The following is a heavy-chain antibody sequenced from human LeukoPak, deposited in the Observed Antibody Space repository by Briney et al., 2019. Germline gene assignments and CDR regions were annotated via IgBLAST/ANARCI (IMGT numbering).Heavy chain of an antibody. Sequence: GGSLRLSCAASGFTFSSYEMNWVRQAPGKGLEWVSYISSSGSTIYYADSVKGRFTISRDNSKNTLYLQMNSLRAEDTAVYYCAKDQLLLWFGELSPNWFDPWGQGTLVTVSS. CDR2: ISSSGSTI. CDR3: AKDQLLLWFGELSPNWFDP. CDR1: GFTFSSYE. D-gene: IGHD3-10*01. J-gene: IGHJ5*02. V-gene: IGHV3-48*03.